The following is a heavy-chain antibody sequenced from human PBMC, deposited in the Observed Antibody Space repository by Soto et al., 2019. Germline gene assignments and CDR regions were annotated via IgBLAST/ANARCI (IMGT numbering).Heavy chain of an antibody. CDR3: ARSVYDYIWGSYDHYFDY. CDR1: SGSISSSNW. D-gene: IGHD3-16*01. CDR2: IYHSGGT. V-gene: IGHV4-4*02. Sequence: QVQLQESGPGLVKPSGTLSLTCAVSSGSISSSNWWSWVRQPPGKGLEWIGEIYHSGGTNYNPSLKSRVTISVDKSKNQFSLKLSSVTAADTAVYYCARSVYDYIWGSYDHYFDYWGQGTLVTVSS. J-gene: IGHJ4*02.